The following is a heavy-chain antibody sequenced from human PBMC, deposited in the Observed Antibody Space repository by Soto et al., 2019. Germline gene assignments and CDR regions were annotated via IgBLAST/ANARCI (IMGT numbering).Heavy chain of an antibody. CDR3: ARQARLSTVTPHAFDV. J-gene: IGHJ3*01. CDR1: GSSISSSSYY. Sequence: QLQLQESGPGLVKPSETLSLTCTVSGSSISSSSYYWGWIRQPPGKGLEWIGSIYYSGSTYYIPSLKSRVTISVDTSKNQFSLRLSSVTAADTAVYSCARQARLSTVTPHAFDVWGQGTMVTVSS. CDR2: IYYSGST. D-gene: IGHD4-17*01. V-gene: IGHV4-39*01.